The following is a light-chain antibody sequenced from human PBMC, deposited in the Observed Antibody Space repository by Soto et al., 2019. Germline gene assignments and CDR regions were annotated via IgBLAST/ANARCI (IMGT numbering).Light chain of an antibody. V-gene: IGLV2-23*01. J-gene: IGLJ1*01. CDR3: CSYAGSATYV. CDR1: SSDVGGYNV. Sequence: QSALTQPASVSGSPGQSITISCTGTSSDVGGYNVVSWYQHHPGKVPKLMIYEGSERPSGVSNRFSGSKSGNTASLTISGLQAEDEAEYYCCSYAGSATYVFGTGTKVTV. CDR2: EGS.